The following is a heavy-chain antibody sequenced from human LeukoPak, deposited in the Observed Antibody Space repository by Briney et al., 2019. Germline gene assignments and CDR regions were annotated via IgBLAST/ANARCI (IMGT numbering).Heavy chain of an antibody. CDR2: IYSGGST. V-gene: IGHV3-66*02. D-gene: IGHD5-18*01. CDR3: ARESSYGYVDY. CDR1: GFTDSSNY. J-gene: IGHJ4*02. Sequence: GGSLRLSCAASGFTDSSNYMSWVRQGPGKGLEWVSVIYSGGSTYYADSVKGRFTISRDNSKNTLYLQMNSLRAEDTAVYYCARESSYGYVDYWGQGTLVTVSS.